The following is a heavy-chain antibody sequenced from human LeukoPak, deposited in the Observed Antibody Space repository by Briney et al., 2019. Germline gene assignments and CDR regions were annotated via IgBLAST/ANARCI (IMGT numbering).Heavy chain of an antibody. CDR2: VSPYNGNT. CDR3: ARNGRVRRVVKDLFEY. Sequence: ASVKVSCKASGYTFTSYDITWVRQAPGQGLEWMGRVSPYNGNTCYSQRFQDRVTITKDTSTGTAYMDLRNLRTDDTAMYYCARNGRVRRVVKDLFEYWGQGTLVAVSS. D-gene: IGHD3-10*01. J-gene: IGHJ4*02. V-gene: IGHV1-18*01. CDR1: GYTFTSYD.